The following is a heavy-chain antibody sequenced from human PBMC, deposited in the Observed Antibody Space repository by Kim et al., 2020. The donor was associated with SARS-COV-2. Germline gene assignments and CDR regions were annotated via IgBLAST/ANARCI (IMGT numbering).Heavy chain of an antibody. CDR3: ARVFPRITIFGVAPYYFDY. J-gene: IGHJ4*02. Sequence: GGSLRLSCAASGFTFSSYEMNWVRQAPGKGLEWVSYISSSGSTIYYAYSVKGRFTISRDNAKNSLYLQMNSLRAEDTAVYYCARVFPRITIFGVAPYYFDYWGQGTLVTVSS. CDR1: GFTFSSYE. D-gene: IGHD3-3*01. CDR2: ISSSGSTI. V-gene: IGHV3-48*03.